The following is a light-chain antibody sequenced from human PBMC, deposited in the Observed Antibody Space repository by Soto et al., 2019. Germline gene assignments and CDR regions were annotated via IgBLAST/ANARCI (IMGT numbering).Light chain of an antibody. Sequence: EIVLTQSPGTLCLSPGEGATLSCRARQSINSNFLAWYQQKRGQVPRLLIYAASIRATGIPDRFSGSGSGTDFTLNISRLEPEDFAVYYCQQYGSSPMYSFGQGTKLEIK. CDR1: QSINSNF. J-gene: IGKJ2*03. CDR3: QQYGSSPMYS. V-gene: IGKV3-20*01. CDR2: AAS.